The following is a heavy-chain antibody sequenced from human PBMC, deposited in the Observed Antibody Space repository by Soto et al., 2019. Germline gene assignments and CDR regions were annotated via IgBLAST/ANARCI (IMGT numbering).Heavy chain of an antibody. CDR1: GASITYYY. J-gene: IGHJ6*02. Sequence: SETLSLTCALSGASITYYYWNWIRQPPGKGLEWIGSIYYSGSTYYNPSLKSRVTISLDTSKNQFSLKLSSVTAADTAVYYCARGSSIAGLYYGMDVWGQGTTVTVSS. V-gene: IGHV4-39*07. CDR3: ARGSSIAGLYYGMDV. D-gene: IGHD6-6*01. CDR2: IYYSGST.